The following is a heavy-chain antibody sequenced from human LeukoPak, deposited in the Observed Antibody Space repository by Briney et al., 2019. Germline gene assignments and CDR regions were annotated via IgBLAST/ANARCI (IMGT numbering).Heavy chain of an antibody. D-gene: IGHD3-9*01. CDR3: ARGLDYDILTGYFRDY. CDR1: GYTFTGYY. CDR2: INPNSGGT. V-gene: IGHV1-2*06. Sequence: ASVKVSCKASGYTFTGYYMHWVRQAPGQGLEWMGRINPNSGGTNYAQKFQGRVTMTRDTSISTAYMELSRLRYDDTPVYYCARGLDYDILTGYFRDYWGQGTLVTVSS. J-gene: IGHJ4*02.